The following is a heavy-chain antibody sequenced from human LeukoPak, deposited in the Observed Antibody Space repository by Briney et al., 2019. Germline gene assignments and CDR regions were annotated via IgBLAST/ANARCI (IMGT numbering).Heavy chain of an antibody. Sequence: GGSLRLSCAASGFTFSSYAMSGVRPAPGEGVEWVSAISGSGGSTYYADSVKGRFTISRDNSKNTLYLQMTSLRAEDTAVYYCAKDRGYGSGSPDYWGQGTLVTVSS. CDR1: GFTFSSYA. CDR3: AKDRGYGSGSPDY. D-gene: IGHD3-10*01. J-gene: IGHJ4*02. CDR2: ISGSGGST. V-gene: IGHV3-23*01.